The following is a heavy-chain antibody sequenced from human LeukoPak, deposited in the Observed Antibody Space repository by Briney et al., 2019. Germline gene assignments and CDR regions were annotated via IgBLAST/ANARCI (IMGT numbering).Heavy chain of an antibody. V-gene: IGHV6-1*01. CDR3: ARGPQGGGIDPTYYYYYGMDV. Sequence: SQTLSLTCAISGDSVSSNSAAWNWIRQSPSRGLEWLGRTYYRSKWYNDYAVSVKSRITINPDTSKNQFSLQLNSVTPEDTAVYYCARGPQGGGIDPTYYYYYGMDVWGQGTTVTVSS. CDR2: TYYRSKWYN. CDR1: GDSVSSNSAA. D-gene: IGHD4-23*01. J-gene: IGHJ6*02.